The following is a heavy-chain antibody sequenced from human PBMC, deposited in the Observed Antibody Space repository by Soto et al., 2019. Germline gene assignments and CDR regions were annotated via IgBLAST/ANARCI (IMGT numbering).Heavy chain of an antibody. J-gene: IGHJ6*02. CDR2: INHSGST. V-gene: IGHV4-34*01. Sequence: QVQLQQWGAGLLKPSETLSLTCAVYGGSFSGYYWSWIRQPPGKGLEWIGEINHSGSTNYNPSLKSRVTIPVDTSKNQFSLKLGSVTAADTAVYYCARGDGYGGNSGGGAYGMDVWGQGTTVTVSS. D-gene: IGHD4-17*01. CDR3: ARGDGYGGNSGGGAYGMDV. CDR1: GGSFSGYY.